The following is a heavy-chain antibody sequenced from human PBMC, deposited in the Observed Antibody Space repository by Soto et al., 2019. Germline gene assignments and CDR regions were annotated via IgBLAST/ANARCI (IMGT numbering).Heavy chain of an antibody. CDR1: GFTFSSYS. CDR3: ARDREEGGEYPWFDP. J-gene: IGHJ5*02. D-gene: IGHD6-6*01. CDR2: ISSSSSNI. V-gene: IGHV3-21*01. Sequence: GGSLRLSCAASGFTFSSYSMNWVRQAPGKGLEWVSSISSSSSNIYYADSANGPFTISRDNAKNSLYLKMNSLRAEDTAVYYCARDREEGGEYPWFDPWGQGTLVTVSS.